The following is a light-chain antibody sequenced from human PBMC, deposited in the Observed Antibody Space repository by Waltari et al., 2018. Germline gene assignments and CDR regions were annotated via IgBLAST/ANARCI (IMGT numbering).Light chain of an antibody. Sequence: DIQMTQSPSTLSASVGDRVTITCRASQSIGSWLAWYHQKPGKAPKLLIYEATSLESGVPSRFSASGSGTEFTLTISSLQPDDFATYYCQRYNSYPITFGPGTKVDI. CDR2: EAT. CDR3: QRYNSYPIT. J-gene: IGKJ3*01. V-gene: IGKV1-5*03. CDR1: QSIGSW.